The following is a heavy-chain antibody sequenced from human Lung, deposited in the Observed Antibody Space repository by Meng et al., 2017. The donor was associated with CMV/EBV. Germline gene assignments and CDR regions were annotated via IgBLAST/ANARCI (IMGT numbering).Heavy chain of an antibody. J-gene: IGHJ4*02. CDR2: ITNDSSNK. D-gene: IGHD4-17*01. V-gene: IGHV3-21*01. CDR3: ARVCQYSDDYGYVGD. CDR1: GFTFNSFT. Sequence: GESLKISCAASGFTFNSFTMNWVRQAPGKGLEWISFITNDSSNKYYPDSVKGRFTISRDNSKNSLYLQMNSLRAEDTAVYYCARVCQYSDDYGYVGDWGQGXLVTVSS.